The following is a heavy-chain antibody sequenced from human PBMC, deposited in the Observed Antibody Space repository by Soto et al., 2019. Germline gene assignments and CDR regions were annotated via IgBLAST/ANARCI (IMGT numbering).Heavy chain of an antibody. V-gene: IGHV4-61*01. J-gene: IGHJ4*02. D-gene: IGHD2-8*01. CDR1: GGSVSSGSYY. Sequence: SETLSLTCTVSGGSVSSGSYYWSWIRQPPGKGLEWIGYIYYSGSTNYNPSLKSRVTISVDTSKNQFSLKLSSVTAADTAVYYCARDSGYCTNGVCYTTFDYWGQGTLVTVSS. CDR2: IYYSGST. CDR3: ARDSGYCTNGVCYTTFDY.